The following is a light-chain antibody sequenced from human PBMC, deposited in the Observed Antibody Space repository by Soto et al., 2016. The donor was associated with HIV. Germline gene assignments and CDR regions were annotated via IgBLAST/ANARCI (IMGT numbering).Light chain of an antibody. CDR3: QQANSFSFT. V-gene: IGKV1-5*03. J-gene: IGKJ3*01. Sequence: DIQMTQSPSTLSASVGDSVTITCRASQSISSSLAWYQQKVGKAPKLLIYKASSLESGVSSKFRGSGFGTEFTLTITSLQPEDIATYYCQQANSFSFTFGPGTKVDLK. CDR1: QSISSS. CDR2: KAS.